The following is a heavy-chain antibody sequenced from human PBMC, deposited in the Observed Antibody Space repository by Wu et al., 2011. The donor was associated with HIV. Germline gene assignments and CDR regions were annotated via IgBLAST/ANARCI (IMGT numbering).Heavy chain of an antibody. J-gene: IGHJ4*02. D-gene: IGHD3-22*01. V-gene: IGHV1-2*02. CDR2: INPNSGGT. CDR1: GYTFTGDY. CDR3: ARQQGTLFGLYDSSDYYTSFDY. Sequence: QVQLVQSGGEVKKPGASVKVSCKASGYTFTGDYIHWLRQAPGQGLEWMGWINPNSGGTDYAQKFQGRVTMTRDTSISTAYMELSRLRYDDTAVYYCARQQGTLFGLYDSSDYYTSFDYWGQGTLVTVSS.